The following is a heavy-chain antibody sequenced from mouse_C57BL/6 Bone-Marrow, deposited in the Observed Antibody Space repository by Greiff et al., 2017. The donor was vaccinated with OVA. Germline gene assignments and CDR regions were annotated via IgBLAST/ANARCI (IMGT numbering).Heavy chain of an antibody. CDR1: GFTFSSYA. J-gene: IGHJ1*03. V-gene: IGHV5-4*03. Sequence: EVNLVESGGGLVKPGGSLKLSCAASGFTFSSYAMSWVRQTPEKRLEWVATISDGGSYTYYPDNVKGRFTISRDNAKNNLYLQMSHLKSEDTAMYYCARSYGSSSHWYFDVWGTGTTVTVSS. CDR3: ARSYGSSSHWYFDV. CDR2: ISDGGSYT. D-gene: IGHD1-1*01.